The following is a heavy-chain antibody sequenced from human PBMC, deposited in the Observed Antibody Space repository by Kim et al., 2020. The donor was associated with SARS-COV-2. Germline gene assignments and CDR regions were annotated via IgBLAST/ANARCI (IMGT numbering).Heavy chain of an antibody. V-gene: IGHV3-11*06. J-gene: IGHJ4*02. CDR3: ARDLAPVDTAMVTPPHY. D-gene: IGHD5-18*01. Sequence: VKGRFTIARDNAKNSLYLQMNSLRAEDTAVYYCARDLAPVDTAMVTPPHYWGQGTLVTVSS.